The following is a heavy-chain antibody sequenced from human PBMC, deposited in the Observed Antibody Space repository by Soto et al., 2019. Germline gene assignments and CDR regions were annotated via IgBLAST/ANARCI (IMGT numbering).Heavy chain of an antibody. CDR3: AREDHTSFRGWYNYKWFDP. Sequence: SQTLSLTCAISGDSVSSNSAAWNWIRQSPSRGLEWLGRTYYRSKWHNDYAVSVKSRITINPDTSKNQFSLQLNSVTPEDTAVYYCAREDHTSFRGWYNYKWFDPWGKGTLVTVS. V-gene: IGHV6-1*01. CDR1: GDSVSSNSAA. CDR2: TYYRSKWHN. J-gene: IGHJ5*02. D-gene: IGHD6-19*01.